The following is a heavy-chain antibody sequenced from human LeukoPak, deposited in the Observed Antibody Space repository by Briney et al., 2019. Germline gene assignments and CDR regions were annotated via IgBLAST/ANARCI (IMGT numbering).Heavy chain of an antibody. CDR2: VSSSSRNT. J-gene: IGHJ4*02. V-gene: IGHV3-21*01. Sequence: GGSLRLSCAVSGFTFSTYSMTWVRQAPGKGLEWVSSVSSSSRNTYYTDSVKGRFTISRDNAKNSLYLQMSSLRAEDTAVYYCARGGTFGVDISDYWGQGTLVTVSS. CDR3: ARGGTFGVDISDY. CDR1: GFTFSTYS. D-gene: IGHD3-3*01.